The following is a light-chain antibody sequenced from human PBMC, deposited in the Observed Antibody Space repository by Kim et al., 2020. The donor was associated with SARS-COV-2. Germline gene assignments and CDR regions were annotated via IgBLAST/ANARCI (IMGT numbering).Light chain of an antibody. Sequence: ATTTCSGGRCNIGSNSMSWYWHLPGTAPTLLIYDNDKRPSRIPDRFSCSRSGTAATLDITGLQTGDEADYYCGTWDSSRSAGGVFGGGTQLTVL. CDR3: GTWDSSRSAGGV. J-gene: IGLJ3*02. CDR2: DND. CDR1: RCNIGSNS. V-gene: IGLV1-51*01.